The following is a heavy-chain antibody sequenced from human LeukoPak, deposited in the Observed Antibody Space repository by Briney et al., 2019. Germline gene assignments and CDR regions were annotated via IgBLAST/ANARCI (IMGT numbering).Heavy chain of an antibody. CDR3: AKFGNGPIAAADLDY. J-gene: IGHJ4*02. CDR2: ISGSGGST. CDR1: GFTFSSYA. Sequence: GGSLRLSCAASGFTFSSYAMSWVRQAPGKGLEWVSAISGSGGSTYYADSVKGRFTISRDNSKNTLYLQMNSLRAEDTAVYYCAKFGNGPIAAADLDYWGQGTLVTVSS. V-gene: IGHV3-23*01. D-gene: IGHD6-13*01.